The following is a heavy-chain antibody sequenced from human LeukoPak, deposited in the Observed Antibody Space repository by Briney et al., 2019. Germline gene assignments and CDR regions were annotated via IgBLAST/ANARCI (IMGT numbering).Heavy chain of an antibody. CDR3: AKGISIYSYFDN. Sequence: PGGSLRLSCAASGFTFSSFAMSWVRQAPGKGLEWISVISASGGSTYYADSVKGRFTISRDNSKNTLHLQINSLRAEDTAVYYCAKGISIYSYFDNWGQGTLVTVSS. D-gene: IGHD3-16*02. CDR1: GFTFSSFA. CDR2: ISASGGST. V-gene: IGHV3-23*01. J-gene: IGHJ4*02.